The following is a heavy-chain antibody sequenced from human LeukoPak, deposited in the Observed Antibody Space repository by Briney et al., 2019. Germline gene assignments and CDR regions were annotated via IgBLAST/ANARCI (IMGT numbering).Heavy chain of an antibody. CDR3: ARDREVGATKVHWFDP. D-gene: IGHD1-26*01. CDR1: GGSFSGYY. CDR2: INHSGST. J-gene: IGHJ5*02. Sequence: SETLSLTCAVYGGSFSGYYWSWIRQPPGKGLEWIGEINHSGSTNYNPSLKSRVTISVDTSKNQFSLKLSSVTAADTAVYYCARDREVGATKVHWFDPWGQGTLVTVSS. V-gene: IGHV4-34*01.